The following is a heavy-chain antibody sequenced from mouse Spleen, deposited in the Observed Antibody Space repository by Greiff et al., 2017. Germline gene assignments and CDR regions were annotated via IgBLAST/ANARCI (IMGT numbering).Heavy chain of an antibody. CDR3: ARQGYAGAMDY. D-gene: IGHD2-14*01. V-gene: IGHV3-2*02. CDR1: GYSITSDYA. CDR2: ISYSGST. J-gene: IGHJ4*01. Sequence: EVHLVESGPGLVKPSQSLSLTCTVTGYSITSDYAWNWIRQFPGNKLEWMGYISYSGSTSYNPSLKSRISITRDTSKNQFFLQLNSVTTEDTATYYCARQGYAGAMDYWGQGTSVTVSS.